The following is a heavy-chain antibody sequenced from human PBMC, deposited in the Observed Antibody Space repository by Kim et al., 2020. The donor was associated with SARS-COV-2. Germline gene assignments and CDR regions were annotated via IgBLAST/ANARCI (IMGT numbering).Heavy chain of an antibody. CDR3: TSSIVGATTPFDY. CDR1: GFTFSNAW. Sequence: GGSLRLSCAASGFTFSNAWMSWVRQAPGKGLEWVGRIKSKTDGGNTDYAAPGKCRFTISRDDTKNTLYLQMNSLKTEDTAVYYCTSSIVGATTPFDYWGQGTLVTVSS. D-gene: IGHD1-26*01. J-gene: IGHJ4*02. V-gene: IGHV3-15*01. CDR2: IKSKTDGGNT.